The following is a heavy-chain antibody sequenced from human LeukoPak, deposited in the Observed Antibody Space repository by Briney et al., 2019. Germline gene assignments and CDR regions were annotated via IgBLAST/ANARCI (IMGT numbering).Heavy chain of an antibody. CDR3: ATGDEAGYSSGWYAY. CDR1: GYTFTSYG. J-gene: IGHJ4*02. D-gene: IGHD6-19*01. Sequence: ASVKVSCKASGYTFTSYGISWVRQAPGQGLEWMGWISAYNGNTNYAQKLQGRVTMTTDTSTRTAYMELRSLRSDDTAGYYCATGDEAGYSSGWYAYWGQGTLVTVSS. V-gene: IGHV1-18*01. CDR2: ISAYNGNT.